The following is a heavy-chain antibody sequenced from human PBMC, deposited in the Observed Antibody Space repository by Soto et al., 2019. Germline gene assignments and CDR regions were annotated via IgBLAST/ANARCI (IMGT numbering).Heavy chain of an antibody. V-gene: IGHV1-69*12. J-gene: IGHJ4*02. CDR1: GGTFSSYA. Sequence: HVQLVQSGAEVKRPGSSVKVSCKTSGGTFSSYAFAWVRQAPGQGLEWMGEIIPIFGPAIYAQNFQDRVTITADESTRTTYMELRSLTSEDTAVYYCTRGIPAHPVVRGILMDNWGQGTLVAVSS. CDR3: TRGIPAHPVVRGILMDN. CDR2: IIPIFGPA. D-gene: IGHD3-10*01.